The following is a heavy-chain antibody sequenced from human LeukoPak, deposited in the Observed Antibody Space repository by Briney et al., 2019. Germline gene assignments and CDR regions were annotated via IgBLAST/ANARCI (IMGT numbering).Heavy chain of an antibody. CDR1: GFTFSSYS. Sequence: GGSLRLSCAASGFTFSSYSMNWVRQASGKGLEWVSSISSSSSYIYYADSVKGRFTISRDNSKNTLYLQMNSLRADDTAVYYCATDSSPDFWGQGTLVTVSS. V-gene: IGHV3-21*01. J-gene: IGHJ4*02. CDR2: ISSSSSYI. CDR3: ATDSSPDF. D-gene: IGHD3-22*01.